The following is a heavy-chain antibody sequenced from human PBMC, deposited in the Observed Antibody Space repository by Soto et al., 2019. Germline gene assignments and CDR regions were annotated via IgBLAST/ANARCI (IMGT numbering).Heavy chain of an antibody. J-gene: IGHJ4*02. D-gene: IGHD3-9*01. V-gene: IGHV3-23*01. CDR2: ISVDGSST. Sequence: PGGSLRLSCAASGFTFSSYAISWVRQAPGKGLEWVSAISVDGSSTYFADSGKGRFTISRDNSKNTLYLQMNSLRAEDTAVYYCAKDWEFDWPNYYFDYWGQGTLVTVSS. CDR3: AKDWEFDWPNYYFDY. CDR1: GFTFSSYA.